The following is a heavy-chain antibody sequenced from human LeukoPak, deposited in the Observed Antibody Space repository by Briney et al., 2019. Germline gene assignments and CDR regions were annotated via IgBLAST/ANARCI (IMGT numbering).Heavy chain of an antibody. CDR3: AKDFVVVPGNVNYFDY. CDR1: GFTLSSYA. CDR2: ISVSGNT. Sequence: GGSLRLSCAASGFTLSSYAMSWVRQAPGKGLEWVSAISVSGNTYHADSVKGRFTVSRDNSKNTLYVQMKSLRAEDTAVYYCAKDFVVVPGNVNYFDYWGQGTLVTVSS. D-gene: IGHD2-21*02. J-gene: IGHJ4*02. V-gene: IGHV3-23*01.